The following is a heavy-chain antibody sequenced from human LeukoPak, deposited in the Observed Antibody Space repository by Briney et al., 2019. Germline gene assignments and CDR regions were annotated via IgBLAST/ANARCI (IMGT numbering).Heavy chain of an antibody. V-gene: IGHV4-39*07. CDR2: IYYSGST. D-gene: IGHD6-13*01. J-gene: IGHJ5*02. CDR3: ARTGYSILFDP. CDR1: GGSISNNDYC. Sequence: SETLSLTCTVSGGSISNNDYCWGWIRQPPGKGLEWIGSIYYSGSTYYKPSLKSRVTISVDTSKNQFSLKLSSVTAADTAVYYCARTGYSILFDPWGQGTLVTVSS.